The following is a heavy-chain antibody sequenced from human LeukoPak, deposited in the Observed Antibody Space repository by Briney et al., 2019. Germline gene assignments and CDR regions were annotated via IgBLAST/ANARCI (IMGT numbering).Heavy chain of an antibody. V-gene: IGHV1-2*04. J-gene: IGHJ3*02. Sequence: ASVKVSCKASGYTFTGYYMHWVRQAPGQGLEWMGWINPNSGGTNYAQKFQGWVTMTRDTSISTAYMELSSLRSEDTAVYYCARTEFDAFDIWGQGTMVTVSS. D-gene: IGHD1-14*01. CDR1: GYTFTGYY. CDR2: INPNSGGT. CDR3: ARTEFDAFDI.